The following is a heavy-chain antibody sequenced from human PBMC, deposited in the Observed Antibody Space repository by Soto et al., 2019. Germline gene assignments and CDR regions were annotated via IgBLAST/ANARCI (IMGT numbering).Heavy chain of an antibody. D-gene: IGHD1-26*01. CDR1: GGSISSYY. J-gene: IGHJ5*02. V-gene: IGHV4-59*01. Sequence: SETLSLTCTVSGGSISSYYWSWIRQPPGKGLEWIGYIYYSGSTNYNPSLKSRVTISVDTSKNQFSLKLSSVTAADTAVYYCALSPHYGGNSGTFNPWGQGTLVTVSS. CDR2: IYYSGST. CDR3: ALSPHYGGNSGTFNP.